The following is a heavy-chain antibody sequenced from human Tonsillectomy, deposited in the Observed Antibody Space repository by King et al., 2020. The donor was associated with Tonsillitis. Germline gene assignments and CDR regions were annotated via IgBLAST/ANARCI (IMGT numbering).Heavy chain of an antibody. CDR1: GFTFSSYE. V-gene: IGHV3-48*03. D-gene: IGHD6-19*01. CDR2: ISSSGSTI. CDR3: ARGDGAVAGQDYYYYYMDV. Sequence: VQLVQSGGGLVQPGGSQRLSCAASGFTFSSYEMNWVRQAPGKGLEWVSYISSSGSTIYYADSVKGRFTISRDNAKNSLYLQMNSLRAEDTAVYYCARGDGAVAGQDYYYYYMDVWGKGTTVTVSS. J-gene: IGHJ6*03.